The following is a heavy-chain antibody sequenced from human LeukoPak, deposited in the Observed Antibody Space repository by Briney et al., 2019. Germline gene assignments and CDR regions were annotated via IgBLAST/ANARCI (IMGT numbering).Heavy chain of an antibody. V-gene: IGHV1-2*02. J-gene: IGHJ4*02. CDR2: INPHSGDT. CDR1: GYTFTGYY. CDR3: ATISDYDSSGYYFDY. Sequence: ASVRASCRASGYTFTGYYMHWVRQAPGQGLEWMGWINPHSGDTKYAQKFQGRVTMTRDTSISTAYMELSRLRSDDTAVYYCATISDYDSSGYYFDYWGQGTLVTVSS. D-gene: IGHD3-22*01.